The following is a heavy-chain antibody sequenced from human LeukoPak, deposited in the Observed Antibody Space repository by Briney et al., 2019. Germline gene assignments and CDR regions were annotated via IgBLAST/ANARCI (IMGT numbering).Heavy chain of an antibody. J-gene: IGHJ6*02. D-gene: IGHD3-3*01. Sequence: SETLSLTCTVSGGSISSGGHSWSWIRQPPGKGLEWIGYIYHSGSGSTYYNPSLKSRVTISIGKSKNQFSLKLNSVTAADTAVYYCARINDFWSGPTLDVWGQGTTVTVSS. CDR3: ARINDFWSGPTLDV. V-gene: IGHV4-30-2*01. CDR2: IYHSGSGST. CDR1: GGSISSGGHS.